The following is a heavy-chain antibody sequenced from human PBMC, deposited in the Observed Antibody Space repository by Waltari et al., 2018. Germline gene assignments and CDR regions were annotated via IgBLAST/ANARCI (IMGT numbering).Heavy chain of an antibody. Sequence: QLQLQESGSGLVKPSQTLSLTCAVPGGSISSGGYSWSWIRQPPGKGLEWIGYIYHSGSTYYNPSLKSRVTISVDRSKNQFSLKLSSVTAADTAVYYCARSPYYYDSSGYYRGVDAFDIWGQGTMVTVSS. J-gene: IGHJ3*02. V-gene: IGHV4-30-2*01. D-gene: IGHD3-22*01. CDR1: GGSISSGGYS. CDR2: IYHSGST. CDR3: ARSPYYYDSSGYYRGVDAFDI.